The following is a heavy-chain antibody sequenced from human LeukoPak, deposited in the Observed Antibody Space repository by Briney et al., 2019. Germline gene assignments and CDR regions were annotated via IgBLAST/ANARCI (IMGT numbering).Heavy chain of an antibody. J-gene: IGHJ4*02. D-gene: IGHD3-10*01. CDR3: ASSSYGSGSYYNVLPY. Sequence: ASVKVSCKASGYTFTSYAMHWVRQAPGQRLEWMGWINAGNGNTKYSQKFQGRVTITRDTSASTAYMELSSLRSEDTAVYYCASSSYGSGSYYNVLPYWGQGTLVTVSS. CDR1: GYTFTSYA. CDR2: INAGNGNT. V-gene: IGHV1-3*01.